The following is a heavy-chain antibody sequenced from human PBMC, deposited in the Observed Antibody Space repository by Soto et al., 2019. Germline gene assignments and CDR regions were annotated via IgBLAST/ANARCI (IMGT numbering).Heavy chain of an antibody. D-gene: IGHD6-19*01. CDR3: ARDSEDSSGWYEYYYGMDV. J-gene: IGHJ6*02. Sequence: GGSLRLSCAASGFTFSSYGMHWVRQAPGKGLEWVAVIWYVGSNKYYADSVKGRFTISRDNSKNTLYLQMNSLRAEDTAVYYCARDSEDSSGWYEYYYGMDVWGQGTTVTVSS. CDR2: IWYVGSNK. V-gene: IGHV3-33*01. CDR1: GFTFSSYG.